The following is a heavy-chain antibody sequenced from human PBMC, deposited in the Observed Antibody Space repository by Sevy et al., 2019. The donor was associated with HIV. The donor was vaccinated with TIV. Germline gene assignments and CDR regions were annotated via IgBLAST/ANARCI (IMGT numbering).Heavy chain of an antibody. CDR2: ISYDGSNK. D-gene: IGHD6-13*01. J-gene: IGHJ3*02. CDR3: ARDPIAAAGTPYDAFDI. Sequence: GGSLRLSCAASGFTFSSYAMHWVRQAPGKGLEWVAVISYDGSNKYYADSGKGRFTISRDNSKNTLYLQMNSLRAEGTAVYYCARDPIAAAGTPYDAFDIWGQGTMVTVSS. V-gene: IGHV3-30-3*01. CDR1: GFTFSSYA.